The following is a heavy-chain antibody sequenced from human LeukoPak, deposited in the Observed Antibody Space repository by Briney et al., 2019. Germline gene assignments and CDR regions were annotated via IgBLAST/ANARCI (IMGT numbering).Heavy chain of an antibody. CDR1: GGSISSGGYS. D-gene: IGHD3-9*01. V-gene: IGHV4-30-2*01. Sequence: SQTLSLTCAVSGGSISSGGYSWSWIRQPPGKGLEWIGYIYHSGSTYYNPSLKSRVTISVDRSKNQFSLKLSSVTAADTAVYYCARVGYDILTGNWFDPWGQGTLVTVSS. CDR3: ARVGYDILTGNWFDP. CDR2: IYHSGST. J-gene: IGHJ5*02.